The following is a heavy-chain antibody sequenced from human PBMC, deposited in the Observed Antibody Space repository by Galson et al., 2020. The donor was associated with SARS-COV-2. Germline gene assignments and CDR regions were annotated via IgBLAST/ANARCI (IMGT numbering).Heavy chain of an antibody. CDR3: ASEENFFLVVTAKRMCYFDY. V-gene: IGHV4-34*01. Sequence: SETLSLTCAVYGGSFSGYYWSWIRQPPGKGLEWIGEINPSGSTNYNPSLKSRVTISVDTSKNHFSLKLRSVTAADTAVYYCASEENFFLVVTAKRMCYFDYWGRGTLATVSS. CDR2: INPSGST. D-gene: IGHD2-21*02. J-gene: IGHJ4*02. CDR1: GGSFSGYY.